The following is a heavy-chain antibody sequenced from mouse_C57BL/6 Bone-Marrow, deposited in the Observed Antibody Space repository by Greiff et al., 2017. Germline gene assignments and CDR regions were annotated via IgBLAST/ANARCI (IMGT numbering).Heavy chain of an antibody. Sequence: VQLQQSGAELARPGASVKMSCKASGYTFTSYTMHWVKQRPGQGLEWIGYINPSSGYTKYNQKFKDKATLTAEKSSSTSYMQLSSLTSEDSAVYYCAKEALLLRAGAMDYWGQGTSVTVSS. CDR2: INPSSGYT. CDR1: GYTFTSYT. J-gene: IGHJ4*01. CDR3: AKEALLLRAGAMDY. D-gene: IGHD1-1*01. V-gene: IGHV1-4*01.